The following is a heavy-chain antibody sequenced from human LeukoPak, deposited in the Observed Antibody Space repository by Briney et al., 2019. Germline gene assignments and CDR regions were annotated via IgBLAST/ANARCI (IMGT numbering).Heavy chain of an antibody. CDR2: ISYSRST. J-gene: IGHJ4*02. Sequence: PSETLSLTCRVSGVSVSRTSYYWSWIRQPPGKGLEWIGYISYSRSTNYNPSLKSRVTISVDTSKNQFSLKLTSVTAADTAMYYCASLYCSRSSCFFDDWGPGTLVTVSS. V-gene: IGHV4-61*01. D-gene: IGHD2-2*01. CDR3: ASLYCSRSSCFFDD. CDR1: GVSVSRTSYY.